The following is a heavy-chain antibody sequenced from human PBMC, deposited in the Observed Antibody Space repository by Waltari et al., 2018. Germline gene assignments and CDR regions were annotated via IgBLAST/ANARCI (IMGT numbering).Heavy chain of an antibody. Sequence: QVELVESGGGVAQPGRSLRLSCAASGFTFSYYAMHWVRQAPGKGLVWVAVVSFDGSNQYYADSGKGRFTISRDNSKKTLYLQMNSLITEDTAVYYCARDSWSGNYPDWDFWGQGTLVTVSS. J-gene: IGHJ4*02. V-gene: IGHV3-30*04. CDR2: VSFDGSNQ. CDR3: ARDSWSGNYPDWDF. CDR1: GFTFSYYA. D-gene: IGHD3-10*01.